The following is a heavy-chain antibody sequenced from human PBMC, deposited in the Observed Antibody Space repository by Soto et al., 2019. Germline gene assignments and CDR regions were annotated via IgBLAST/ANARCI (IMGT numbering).Heavy chain of an antibody. CDR2: ILSNDEE. V-gene: IGHV2-26*01. J-gene: IGHJ6*02. Sequence: VTLKESGPVLMKPTETLTLTCTVSGFSLSDADVGVAWIRQPPGKALEWLAHILSNDEEVFSSSLRTRLTISKDTSRSQVVLTMSNMEPVDTATYYCARIRGYCSGGSCYFYYFAMDVWGQGTTVTVS. CDR3: ARIRGYCSGGSCYFYYFAMDV. CDR1: GFSLSDADVG. D-gene: IGHD2-15*01.